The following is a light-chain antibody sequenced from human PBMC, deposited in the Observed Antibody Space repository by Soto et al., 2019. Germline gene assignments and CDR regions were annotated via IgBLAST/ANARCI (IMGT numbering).Light chain of an antibody. CDR1: QSVLYSSSNKNY. V-gene: IGKV4-1*01. J-gene: IGKJ3*01. CDR3: QQYYDTPST. Sequence: DIVMTQSPDSLAVSLGERATINCKSSQSVLYSSSNKNYLAWYQQKPGQPPKLLIYWSSTRESGVPDRFSGSGSGTDFTLTISSLQAGDVAVYYCQQYYDTPSTFGPGTKVDLK. CDR2: WSS.